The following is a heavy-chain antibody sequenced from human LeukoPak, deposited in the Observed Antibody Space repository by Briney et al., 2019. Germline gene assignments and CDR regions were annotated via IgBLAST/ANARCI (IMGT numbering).Heavy chain of an antibody. CDR1: GFTFSSYD. CDR2: IGTAGDT. D-gene: IGHD3-10*01. V-gene: IGHV3-13*01. CDR3: VRGSDLTYYYGSGSFYAFDL. Sequence: GGSLRLSCAASGFTFSSYDMHWVRQATGKGLEWVSAIGTAGDTYYPGSVKGRFTISRENAKNSLYLQMNSLRAGDTAMFYCVRGSDLTYYYGSGSFYAFDLWGQGTMVTVSS. J-gene: IGHJ3*01.